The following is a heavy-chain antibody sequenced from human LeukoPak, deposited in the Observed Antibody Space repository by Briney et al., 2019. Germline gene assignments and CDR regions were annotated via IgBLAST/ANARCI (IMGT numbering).Heavy chain of an antibody. Sequence: SETLSLTCAVYGGSFSGYYWSWIRQPPGKGLEWIGEINHSGSTNYNPSLKSRVTISVDTSKNRFSLKLSSVTTADTAVYYCARGFFGMVRGVISGRYYYYYMDVWGKGTTVTVSS. V-gene: IGHV4-34*01. D-gene: IGHD3-10*01. J-gene: IGHJ6*03. CDR1: GGSFSGYY. CDR2: INHSGST. CDR3: ARGFFGMVRGVISGRYYYYYMDV.